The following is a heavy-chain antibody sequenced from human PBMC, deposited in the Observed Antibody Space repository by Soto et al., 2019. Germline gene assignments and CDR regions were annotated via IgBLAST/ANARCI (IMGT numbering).Heavy chain of an antibody. CDR1: GGSISSFY. J-gene: IGHJ4*02. V-gene: IGHV4-59*01. CDR2: IYNSGST. Sequence: LSLTCTVSGGSISSFYWSWIRQPPGKGLEWIGYIYNSGSTNYNPSLKSRVTISVDTSKNQFSLKLSSVTAADTAVYYCASSTPRLAAAGFVYWGQGTLVTVSS. D-gene: IGHD6-13*01. CDR3: ASSTPRLAAAGFVY.